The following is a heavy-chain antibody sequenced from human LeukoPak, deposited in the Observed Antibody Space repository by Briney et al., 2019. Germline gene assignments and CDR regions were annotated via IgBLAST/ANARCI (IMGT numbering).Heavy chain of an antibody. J-gene: IGHJ6*02. CDR1: GGSISSGGYS. D-gene: IGHD6-13*01. CDR3: ASSSSWLNYYYYGMDV. V-gene: IGHV4-31*03. Sequence: SETLSLTCTVSGGSISSGGYSWSWIRQHPGKGLEWIGYIYYSGSTYYNPSLKSRVTISVDTSKNQFSLKLSSVTAADTAVYYCASSSSWLNYYYYGMDVWGQGTTVTVSS. CDR2: IYYSGST.